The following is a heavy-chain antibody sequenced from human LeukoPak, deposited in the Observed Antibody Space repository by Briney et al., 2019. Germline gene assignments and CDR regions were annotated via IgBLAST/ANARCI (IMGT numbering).Heavy chain of an antibody. CDR1: GGTFNTYA. CDR2: IIPVFGTP. D-gene: IGHD4-17*01. V-gene: IGHV1-69*06. Sequence: SVKVSCKASGGTFNTYAINWVRQAPEQGLEWMGRIIPVFGTPKYAQKFQGRVTITADRSTSTAYMELSSLKPDDTAIYYCARIEGDYGVFVYWSQATLVTVSS. CDR3: ARIEGDYGVFVY. J-gene: IGHJ4*02.